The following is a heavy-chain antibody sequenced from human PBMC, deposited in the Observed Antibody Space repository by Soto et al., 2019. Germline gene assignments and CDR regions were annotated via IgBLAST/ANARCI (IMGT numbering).Heavy chain of an antibody. CDR3: AKDRTRETTNYYYCMDV. V-gene: IGHV3-30*18. CDR1: GFTFSSYG. J-gene: IGHJ6*02. Sequence: GGSLRLSCAASGFTFSSYGMHWVRQAPGKGLEWVAVISYDGSNKYYADSVKGRFTISRDNSKNTLYLQMNSLRAEDTAVYYCAKDRTRETTNYYYCMDVWGQGTTVTVSS. D-gene: IGHD4-17*01. CDR2: ISYDGSNK.